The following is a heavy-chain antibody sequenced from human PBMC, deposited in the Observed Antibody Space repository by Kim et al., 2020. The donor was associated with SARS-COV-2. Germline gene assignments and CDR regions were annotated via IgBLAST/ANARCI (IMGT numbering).Heavy chain of an antibody. J-gene: IGHJ4*02. V-gene: IGHV3-48*03. CDR1: GFSFNTYE. D-gene: IGHD2-2*01. CDR3: TRGQVYCRSNTCYTYYFDK. CDR2: MSSSGNTR. Sequence: GGSLRLYCAASGFSFNTYERKWVRQAPGKGLEWVSYMSSSGNTRYYTGPGQGRFTRSRDNARNSLFLQMNSLRAEDTAVYYCTRGQVYCRSNTCYTYYFDKWGQGTLVTVSS.